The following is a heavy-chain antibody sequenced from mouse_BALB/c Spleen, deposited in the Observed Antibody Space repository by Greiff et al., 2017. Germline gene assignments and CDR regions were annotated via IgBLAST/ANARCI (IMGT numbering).Heavy chain of an antibody. V-gene: IGHV5-17*02. CDR2: ISSGSSTI. CDR3: ARRGYGNYEAY. CDR1: GFTFSSFG. Sequence: EVKLMESGGGLVQPGGSRKLSCAASGFTFSSFGMHWVRQAPEKGLEWVAYISSGSSTIYYADTVKGRFTISRDNPKNTLFLQMTSLRSEDTAMYYCARRGYGNYEAYWGQGTLVTVSA. J-gene: IGHJ3*01. D-gene: IGHD2-1*01.